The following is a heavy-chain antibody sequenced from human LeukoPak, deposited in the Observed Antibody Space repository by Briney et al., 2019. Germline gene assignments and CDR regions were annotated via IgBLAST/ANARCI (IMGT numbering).Heavy chain of an antibody. CDR1: GGSISSGDYY. CDR3: AREGKLYYARQSYFDY. J-gene: IGHJ4*02. V-gene: IGHV4-30-4*01. D-gene: IGHD2-2*01. Sequence: SETLSLTCTVSGGSISSGDYYWSWIRQPPGKGLEWIGYIYYSGSTYYNPSLKSRVTISVDTSKNQFSLKLSSVTAADTAVYYCAREGKLYYARQSYFDYWGQGTLVTVSS. CDR2: IYYSGST.